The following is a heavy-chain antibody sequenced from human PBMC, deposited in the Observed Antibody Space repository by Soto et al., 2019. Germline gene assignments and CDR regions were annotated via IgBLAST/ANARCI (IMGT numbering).Heavy chain of an antibody. CDR3: AKEGGLSGSYYISSSYYFDY. J-gene: IGHJ4*02. CDR1: GFTFSSYG. D-gene: IGHD1-26*01. Sequence: QVQLVESGGGVVQPGRSLRLSCAASGFTFSSYGMHWVRQAPGKGLGWVAIISYDGSNTYYADSVKGRFTTSRGTYKNTLYLQMKSLGAEDTSVYYCAKEGGLSGSYYISSSYYFDYWGQGALVTVSS. V-gene: IGHV3-30*18. CDR2: ISYDGSNT.